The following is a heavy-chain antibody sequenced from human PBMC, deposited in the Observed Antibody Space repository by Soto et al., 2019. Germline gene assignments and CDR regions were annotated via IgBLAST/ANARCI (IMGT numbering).Heavy chain of an antibody. V-gene: IGHV3-33*01. J-gene: IGHJ4*02. CDR2: IWYDGSNK. D-gene: IGHD3-22*01. CDR1: GFTFSSYG. Sequence: QVQLVESGGGVVQPGRSLRLSCAASGFTFSSYGMHWVRQAPGKGLEWVAVIWYDGSNKYYADSVKGRFTISRDNSKNTMYLQMNSLRAEDTAVYYCARGNYDSDYWGQGTLVTVSS. CDR3: ARGNYDSDY.